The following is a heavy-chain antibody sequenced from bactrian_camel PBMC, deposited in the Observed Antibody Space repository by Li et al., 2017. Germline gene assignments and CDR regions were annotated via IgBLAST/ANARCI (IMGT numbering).Heavy chain of an antibody. J-gene: IGHJ4*01. CDR2: ISTGGGST. Sequence: HVQLVESGGGSVETGGSLRLSCASSGYDYSPNYMVMGWFRQGPGKEREGVAAISTGGGSTYYNKSWKGRFTVSQDSTKNTVNLQMNDLRPEDTAMYYCAVATDCQGTQVTVS. V-gene: IGHV3S54*01. CDR1: GYDYSPNYMV. D-gene: IGHD4*01.